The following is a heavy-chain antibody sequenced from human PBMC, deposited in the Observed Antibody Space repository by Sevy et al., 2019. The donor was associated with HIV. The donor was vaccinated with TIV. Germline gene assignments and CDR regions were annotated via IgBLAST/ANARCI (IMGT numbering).Heavy chain of an antibody. CDR1: GGSFTGYY. D-gene: IGHD2-21*01. V-gene: IGHV4-34*01. CDR2: INHSGDT. CDR3: ARGWGDLGKVQSQAGGDVKYTYHGLDV. J-gene: IGHJ6*02. Sequence: SETLSLTCAVDGGSFTGYYWTWIRQPPGKGLEWVGEINHSGDTRYNPSLKARATISVDTSKNHFSLSLTSLTVADTAVFYCARGWGDLGKVQSQAGGDVKYTYHGLDVWGQGTMVTVSS.